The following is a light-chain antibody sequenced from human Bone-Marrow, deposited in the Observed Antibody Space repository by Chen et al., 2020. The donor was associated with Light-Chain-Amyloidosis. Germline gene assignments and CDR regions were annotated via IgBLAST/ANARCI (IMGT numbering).Light chain of an antibody. J-gene: IGLJ2*01. CDR2: EVS. V-gene: IGLV2-8*01. Sequence: QSALTQPPSASGSPGQSVTISCTGTSSDVGGYNYVSWYQQHPGKAPKLMIYEVSKRPSWVPDRFSGSKSGTTTSLTVSGLQGEDEADYSCGAYAGSNIGGGFGGETKLTVL. CDR1: SSDVGGYNY. CDR3: GAYAGSNIGGG.